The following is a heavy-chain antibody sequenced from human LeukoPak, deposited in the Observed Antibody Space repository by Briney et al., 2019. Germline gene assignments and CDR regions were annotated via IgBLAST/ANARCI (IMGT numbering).Heavy chain of an antibody. D-gene: IGHD3-22*01. CDR1: GGSISSGGYY. Sequence: PSETLSLTCTVSGGSISSGGYYRSWLRQHPGKGLEWIGYIYYSGSTYYNPSLKSRVTISVDTSKNQCSLKLSSWTAANTAVYYCAKTDSSGYSNSLDYWGQGTLVTASS. V-gene: IGHV4-31*03. CDR2: IYYSGST. CDR3: AKTDSSGYSNSLDY. J-gene: IGHJ4*02.